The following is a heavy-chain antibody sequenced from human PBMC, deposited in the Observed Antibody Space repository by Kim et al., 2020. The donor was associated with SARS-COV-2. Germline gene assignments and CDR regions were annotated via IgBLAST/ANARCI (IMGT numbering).Heavy chain of an antibody. V-gene: IGHV4-31*02. Sequence: KSRVTISVDTSKNQFSLKLSSVTAADTAVYYCARVGIVVVVAAKFGAFDIWGQGTMVTVSS. CDR3: ARVGIVVVVAAKFGAFDI. D-gene: IGHD2-15*01. J-gene: IGHJ3*02.